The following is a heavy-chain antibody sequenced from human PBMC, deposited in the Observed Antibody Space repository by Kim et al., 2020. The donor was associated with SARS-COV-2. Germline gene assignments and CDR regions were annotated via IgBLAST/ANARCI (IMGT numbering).Heavy chain of an antibody. D-gene: IGHD3-16*01. CDR3: AKDYYDYDWGHRGMDV. CDR1: GFTFSSYA. V-gene: IGHV3-23*01. Sequence: GGSLRLSCAGSGFTFSSYAMGGIRQAPGKGLAWVSAISGSGADTYYADSVKGRFSISRDNSKNTLYLQMNSLRAEDTALYFCAKDYYDYDWGHRGMDVWGQGNTDAVSS. J-gene: IGHJ6*02. CDR2: ISGSGADT.